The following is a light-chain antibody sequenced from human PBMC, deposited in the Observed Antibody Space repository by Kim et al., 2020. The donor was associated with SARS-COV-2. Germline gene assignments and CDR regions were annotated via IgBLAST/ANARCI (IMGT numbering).Light chain of an antibody. V-gene: IGLV2-11*01. CDR1: YSDVSGSNY. Sequence: GQSVPISCTGSYSDVSGSNYVFWYQPHPGRAPKLIVYDVSRRPSGVPDRVSGSKSGNTASLTISGLQAEDEADYYCSSYTASNTLIFGGGTQLTVL. CDR2: DVS. J-gene: IGLJ2*01. CDR3: SSYTASNTLI.